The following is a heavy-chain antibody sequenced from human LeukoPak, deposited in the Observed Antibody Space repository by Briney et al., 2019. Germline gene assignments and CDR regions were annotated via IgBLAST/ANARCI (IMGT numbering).Heavy chain of an antibody. CDR3: ARGILGYCSSTSCPNWFDP. CDR2: INHSGST. Sequence: SETLSLTCAVYGGSFSGYYWSWIRQPPGKGLDWIGEINHSGSTNYNPSLKSRVTISVDTSKNQFSLKLSSVTAADTAVYYCARGILGYCSSTSCPNWFDPWGQGTLVTVSS. J-gene: IGHJ5*02. CDR1: GGSFSGYY. V-gene: IGHV4-34*01. D-gene: IGHD2-2*01.